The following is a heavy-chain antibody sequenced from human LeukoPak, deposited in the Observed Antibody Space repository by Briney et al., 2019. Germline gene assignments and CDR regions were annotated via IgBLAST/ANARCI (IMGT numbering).Heavy chain of an antibody. V-gene: IGHV3-64D*06. CDR3: VKGKGIAVTSLDY. CDR1: GFIFSNYA. J-gene: IGHJ4*02. Sequence: GGSLRLSCSASGFIFSNYAMHWVRQAPGKGLEYVSAISSNGGSTYYADSVKGRFTISRDNSKNALYLQMSSLRAEDTAVYYCVKGKGIAVTSLDYWGQGTLVTVSS. D-gene: IGHD6-19*01. CDR2: ISSNGGST.